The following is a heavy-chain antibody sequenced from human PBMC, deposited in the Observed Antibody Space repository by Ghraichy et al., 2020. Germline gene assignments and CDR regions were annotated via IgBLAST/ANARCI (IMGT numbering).Heavy chain of an antibody. V-gene: IGHV3-7*01. CDR2: IKQDGSEK. J-gene: IGHJ4*02. CDR1: GFTFSSYW. Sequence: GGSLRLSCAASGFTFSSYWMSWVRQAPGKGLEWVANIKQDGSEKYYVDSVKGRFTISRDNAKNSLYLQMNSLRAEDTAVYYCARSGDDSIAVAGALFDYWGQGTLVTVSS. D-gene: IGHD6-19*01. CDR3: ARSGDDSIAVAGALFDY.